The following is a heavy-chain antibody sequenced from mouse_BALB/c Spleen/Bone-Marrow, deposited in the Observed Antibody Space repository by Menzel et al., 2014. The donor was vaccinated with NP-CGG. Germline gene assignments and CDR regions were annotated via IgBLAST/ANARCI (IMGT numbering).Heavy chain of an antibody. CDR1: GYTFTSYV. CDR2: INPYNDGT. D-gene: IGHD2-14*01. Sequence: VQLQQSGPELVKPGASVKMPCKASGYTFTSYVMHWVKQKPGQGLEWIGYINPYNDGTKYNEKFKGKATLTSDKSSSTAYMELSSLTSEDSAVYYCARSGRYDGFAYWGQGTLVTVSA. V-gene: IGHV1-14*01. J-gene: IGHJ3*01. CDR3: ARSGRYDGFAY.